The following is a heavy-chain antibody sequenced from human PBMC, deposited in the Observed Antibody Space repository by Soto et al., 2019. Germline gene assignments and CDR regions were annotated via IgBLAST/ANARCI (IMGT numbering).Heavy chain of an antibody. D-gene: IGHD2-15*01. Sequence: EVQLVESGGGFIYPGGSLRLSCAASGLTISNAWMNWVRQAPGKGLEWVGRIKTNTEGGTTDYAAAVKGRFTVSRDDSKNTLYLQMNSLKRGDTAVYYCPTGSVEGVGAKGPTVTVSP. V-gene: IGHV3-15*07. CDR3: PTGSVEGV. CDR2: IKTNTEGGTT. CDR1: GLTISNAW. J-gene: IGHJ6*04.